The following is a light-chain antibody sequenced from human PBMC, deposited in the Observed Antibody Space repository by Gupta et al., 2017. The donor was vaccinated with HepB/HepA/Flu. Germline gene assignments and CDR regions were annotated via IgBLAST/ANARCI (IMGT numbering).Light chain of an antibody. V-gene: IGKV4-1*01. Sequence: DIVMTQSPDSLAVSLGERATINCKSSQSVLYSSNNKNYLAWYQQKPGQPPKLLIYWASTLESGVPDRFSGSGSGTDFTLTISSLQAEDVAVYYCQQCYSTPVTFGQGTKVEIK. CDR2: WAS. CDR3: QQCYSTPVT. CDR1: QSVLYSSNNKNY. J-gene: IGKJ1*01.